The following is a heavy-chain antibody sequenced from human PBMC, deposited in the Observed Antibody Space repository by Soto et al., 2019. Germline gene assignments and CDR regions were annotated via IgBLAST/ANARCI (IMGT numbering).Heavy chain of an antibody. D-gene: IGHD3-3*01. CDR1: GFTFSSHE. J-gene: IGHJ6*02. CDR2: IGKNGGTT. V-gene: IGHV3-48*03. CDR3: TRDRSLIFAIPPYGTDV. Sequence: PGGSLRLSCVVSGFTFSSHEMNWVRQAPGKGPEWVSRIGKNGGTTSYADSVRGRFTISRDNARDSLYLHMDSLRVEDTAVYYCTRDRSLIFAIPPYGTDVWGQGTTVTVSS.